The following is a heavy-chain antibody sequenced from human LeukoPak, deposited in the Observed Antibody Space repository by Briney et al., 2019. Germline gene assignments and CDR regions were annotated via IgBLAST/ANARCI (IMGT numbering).Heavy chain of an antibody. CDR3: ARDLTHDAFDI. J-gene: IGHJ3*02. CDR2: ISSSGSTI. V-gene: IGHV3-11*01. CDR1: GGSFSGYY. Sequence: LSLTCAVYGGSFSGYYMSWIRQAPGKGLEWVSYISSSGSTIYYADSVKGRFTISRDNAKNSLYLQMNSLRAEDTAVYYCARDLTHDAFDIWGQGTMVTVSS.